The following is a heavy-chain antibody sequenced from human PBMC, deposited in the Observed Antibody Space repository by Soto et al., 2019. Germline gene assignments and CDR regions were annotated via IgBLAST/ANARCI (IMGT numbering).Heavy chain of an antibody. CDR2: FDPEDGET. J-gene: IGHJ4*02. D-gene: IGHD3-9*01. V-gene: IGHV1-24*01. CDR3: ATDSSFSLTGDSFYPFDY. CDR1: GYTLTELS. Sequence: GASVKVSCKVSGYTLTELSMHWVRQAPGKGLEWMGGFDPEDGETIYAQKFQGRVTMTEDTSTDTAYMELSSLRSEDTAVYYCATDSSFSLTGDSFYPFDYWGQGTLVIVSS.